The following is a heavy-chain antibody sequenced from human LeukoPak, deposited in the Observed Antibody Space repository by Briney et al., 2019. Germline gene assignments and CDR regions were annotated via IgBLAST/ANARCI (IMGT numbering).Heavy chain of an antibody. J-gene: IGHJ4*02. CDR3: VKGAIGDYVWGSYRYTSWYFDY. CDR1: GFTFSSYA. D-gene: IGHD3-16*02. V-gene: IGHV3-64D*09. CDR2: ISSNGGST. Sequence: GGSLRLSCSASGFTFSSYAMHWVRQAPGKGLEYVSAISSNGGSTYYADSVKGRFTISRDNSKNTLYLQMSSLRAEDTAVYYCVKGAIGDYVWGSYRYTSWYFDYWGQGTLVTVSS.